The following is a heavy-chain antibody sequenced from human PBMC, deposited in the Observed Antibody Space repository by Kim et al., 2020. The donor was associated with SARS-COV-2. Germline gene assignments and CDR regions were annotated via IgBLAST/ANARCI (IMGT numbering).Heavy chain of an antibody. D-gene: IGHD4-17*01. CDR1: GGTFSSYT. J-gene: IGHJ5*02. V-gene: IGHV1-69*04. CDR3: ARDGERIDDYGDYGADVSWFDP. CDR2: IIPILGIA. Sequence: SVKVSCKASGGTFSSYTISWVRQAPGQGLEWMGRIIPILGIANYAQKFQGRVTITADKSTSTAYMELSSLRSEDTAVYYCARDGERIDDYGDYGADVSWFDPWGQGTLVTVSS.